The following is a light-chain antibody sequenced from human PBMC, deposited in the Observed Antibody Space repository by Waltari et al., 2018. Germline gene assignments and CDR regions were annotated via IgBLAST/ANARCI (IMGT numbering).Light chain of an antibody. CDR3: LQDYNYPRT. J-gene: IGKJ2*01. CDR2: GAS. V-gene: IGKV1-6*01. CDR1: QGIRNE. Sequence: AIQMTQSPSSLSASVGDRVTITCRASQGIRNELAWYQQKPGKAPKVLIYGASSLQSGVPSRFTGRGSDKDFTLTISSLQPEDFATYYCLQDYNYPRTFGQGTKLEIK.